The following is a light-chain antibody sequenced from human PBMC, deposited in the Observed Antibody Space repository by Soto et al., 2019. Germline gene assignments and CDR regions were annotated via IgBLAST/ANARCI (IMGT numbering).Light chain of an antibody. Sequence: EIVMTQTPLSLPVTPGEPASISCRSNQSLLDSDDGNTYLDWYLQKAGQSPQLLIYTLSNRASGVPDRFSGSASGTDFTLKISRVEAEDVGVYYCMQRVVFPWTFGEGTRVDIK. CDR2: TLS. V-gene: IGKV2-40*01. CDR1: QSLLDSDDGNTY. J-gene: IGKJ1*01. CDR3: MQRVVFPWT.